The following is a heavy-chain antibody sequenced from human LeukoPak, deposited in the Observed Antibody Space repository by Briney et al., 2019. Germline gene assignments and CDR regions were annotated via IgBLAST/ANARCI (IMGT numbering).Heavy chain of an antibody. CDR1: GYTFTSYY. CDR3: ARDPRYCSSTSCSPYYYYYYMDV. V-gene: IGHV1-46*01. Sequence: ASVKVSCKASGYTFTSYYMHWVRQAPGQGLEWMGIINPSGGSTSYAQKFQGRVTMTRDTSTSTVYMELSSLRSEDTAVYYCARDPRYCSSTSCSPYYYYYYMDVWGKGTTVTISS. CDR2: INPSGGST. J-gene: IGHJ6*03. D-gene: IGHD2-2*01.